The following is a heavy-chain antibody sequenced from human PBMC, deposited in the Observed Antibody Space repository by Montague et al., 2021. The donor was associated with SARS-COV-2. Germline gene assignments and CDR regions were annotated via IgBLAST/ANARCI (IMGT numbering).Heavy chain of an antibody. Sequence: SLRLSCAASGFTSSNYDMNWVRQAPGKGPEWISYISTSAYTTSYAGSVKGRFTISRDNGKNSLYLQMNSLRAEDTAVYYCTRDYRSIVGDGLDIWGQGTKVTVSS. J-gene: IGHJ3*02. CDR2: ISTSAYTT. V-gene: IGHV3-48*03. CDR3: TRDYRSIVGDGLDI. CDR1: GFTSSNYD. D-gene: IGHD3-16*02.